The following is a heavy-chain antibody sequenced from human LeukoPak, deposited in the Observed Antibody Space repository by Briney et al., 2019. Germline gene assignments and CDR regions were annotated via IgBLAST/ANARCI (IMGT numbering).Heavy chain of an antibody. CDR2: MNPNSGNT. CDR3: ARGYYYDSSGYENYYYYMDV. CDR1: GYTFTSYD. D-gene: IGHD3-22*01. Sequence: GASVKVSCKASGYTFTSYDINWVRQATGQGLEWMGWMNPNSGNTGYAQKFQGRVTITRNTSISTAYMELSSLRSEDTAVYYCARGYYYDSSGYENYYYYMDVWGKGTTVTISS. J-gene: IGHJ6*03. V-gene: IGHV1-8*03.